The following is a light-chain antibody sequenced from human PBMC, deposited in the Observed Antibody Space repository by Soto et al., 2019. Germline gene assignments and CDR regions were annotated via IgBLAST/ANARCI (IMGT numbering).Light chain of an antibody. J-gene: IGLJ2*01. CDR2: DNN. CDR3: GTWDSRLSTSV. V-gene: IGLV1-51*01. Sequence: VLTQPPSVSAAPGQKVTISCSGSSXNIGNNYVSWYQQLPGTAPKLLIYDNNKRPSGIPDRFSGSKSGTSATLGITGLQTGDEADYYCGTWDSRLSTSVFGGGPKVTVL. CDR1: SXNIGNNY.